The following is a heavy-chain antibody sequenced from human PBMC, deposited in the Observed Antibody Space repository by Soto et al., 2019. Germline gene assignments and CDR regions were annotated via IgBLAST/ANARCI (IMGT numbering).Heavy chain of an antibody. CDR2: IIPIFGTA. J-gene: IGHJ6*02. CDR1: GGTFSSYA. V-gene: IGHV1-69*13. CDR3: ARGQIVPAAMWYYYYGMDV. D-gene: IGHD2-2*01. Sequence: ASVKVSCKASGGTFSSYAISWVRQAPGQGLEWMGGIIPIFGTANYAQKFQGRVTITADESTSTAYMELSSLRSEDTAVYYCARGQIVPAAMWYYYYGMDVWGQGTTVTVSS.